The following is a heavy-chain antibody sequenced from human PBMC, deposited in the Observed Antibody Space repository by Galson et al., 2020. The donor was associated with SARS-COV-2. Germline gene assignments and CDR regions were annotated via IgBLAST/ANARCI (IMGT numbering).Heavy chain of an antibody. CDR3: ASSPSIAGSGTRFSFQH. J-gene: IGHJ1*01. V-gene: IGHV3-30*01. CDR2: ISYDGGYK. CDR1: GFPFSTYA. D-gene: IGHD6-6*01. Sequence: GESLKISCAASGFPFSTYAMHWVRQAPGKGLEWVAAISYDGGYKHDVDSLKGRFTISRDNSKNTLYLQMNSLRPEDTAVYYCASSPSIAGSGTRFSFQHWGQGTLVTVSS.